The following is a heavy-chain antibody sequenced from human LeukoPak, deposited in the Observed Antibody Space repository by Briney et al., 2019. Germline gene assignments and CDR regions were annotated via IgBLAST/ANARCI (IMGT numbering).Heavy chain of an antibody. V-gene: IGHV3-74*01. D-gene: IGHD6-13*01. CDR2: INNDGSTT. CDR3: ARPTKEGSSWYWWFDP. CDR1: GFTFSSYW. J-gene: IGHJ5*02. Sequence: GGSLRLSCAASGFTFSSYWMHWVRQAPGKGLVWVSRINNDGSTTSYADSVKGRFTISRDNAKNTLYLQMNSLRAEDTAVYYCARPTKEGSSWYWWFDPWGQGTLVTVSS.